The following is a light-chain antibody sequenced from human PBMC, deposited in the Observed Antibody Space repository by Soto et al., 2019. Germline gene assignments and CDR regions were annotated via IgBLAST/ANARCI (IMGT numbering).Light chain of an antibody. V-gene: IGKV1-6*01. CDR2: AAS. J-gene: IGKJ3*01. Sequence: AIQVTQSPSSLSASVGDRVTITCRTSQGIRSALGWYQQKPGKVPKLLIYAASTLQSGVPSRFSGSGSGRDFTLTVSSLQPEDFATYYCQQLFMYPPTFGPGSNVDIK. CDR1: QGIRSA. CDR3: QQLFMYPPT.